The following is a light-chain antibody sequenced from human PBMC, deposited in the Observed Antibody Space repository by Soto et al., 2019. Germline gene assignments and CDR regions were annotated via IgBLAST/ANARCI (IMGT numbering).Light chain of an antibody. CDR2: GAS. J-gene: IGKJ1*01. CDR3: QQYGSSPWT. CDR1: QSVITNY. Sequence: EIVLTQSPGTLSLSPGERATLSCRASQSVITNYVAWYQQKPGQAPRLLIYGASSRTTGIPDRFSGSGSGTDFTLTISRLEPEDLAVYYCQQYGSSPWTFGQGTKVDIK. V-gene: IGKV3-20*01.